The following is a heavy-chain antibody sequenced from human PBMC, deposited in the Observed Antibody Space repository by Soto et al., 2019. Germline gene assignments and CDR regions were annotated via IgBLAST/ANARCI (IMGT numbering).Heavy chain of an antibody. Sequence: ASVKVSCKASGYTFTGYYMHWVRQAPGQGLEWMGWINPNSGGTNYAQKFQGRVTMTRDTSISKAYMELSRLRSDDTAVYYCARVGGGIAARSPFDYWGQGTLVTVSS. V-gene: IGHV1-2*02. CDR1: GYTFTGYY. CDR3: ARVGGGIAARSPFDY. J-gene: IGHJ4*02. CDR2: INPNSGGT. D-gene: IGHD6-6*01.